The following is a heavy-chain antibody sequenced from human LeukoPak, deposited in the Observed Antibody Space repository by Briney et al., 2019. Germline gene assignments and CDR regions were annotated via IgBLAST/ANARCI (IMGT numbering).Heavy chain of an antibody. Sequence: SETLSLTCTVSGGSISSYYWSWIRQPPGKGLEWIGYIYYRGSTNYNPSLKSRVTISVDTSKTQFSLKLSSVTAADTAVYYCARDSGHYYDSSGHFDYWGQGTLVTVSS. CDR3: ARDSGHYYDSSGHFDY. CDR2: IYYRGST. J-gene: IGHJ4*02. D-gene: IGHD3-22*01. V-gene: IGHV4-59*01. CDR1: GGSISSYY.